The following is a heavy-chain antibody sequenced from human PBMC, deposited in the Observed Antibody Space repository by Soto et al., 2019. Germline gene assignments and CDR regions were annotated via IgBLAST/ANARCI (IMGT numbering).Heavy chain of an antibody. Sequence: QAQLVQSATEVKRPGASVKVSCKASGFSIKNYGLTWVRLAPGQGLEWMGWISAVNGDTIFAQKFQGRVSMTTDTATSTAYMELRGLKSDDTALYYCARDGGSGVLNAFDVWGHGTMVAVS. CDR3: ARDGGSGVLNAFDV. J-gene: IGHJ3*01. V-gene: IGHV1-18*01. D-gene: IGHD3-10*01. CDR1: GFSIKNYG. CDR2: ISAVNGDT.